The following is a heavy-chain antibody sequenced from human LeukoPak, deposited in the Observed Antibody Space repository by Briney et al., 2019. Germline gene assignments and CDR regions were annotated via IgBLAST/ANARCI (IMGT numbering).Heavy chain of an antibody. J-gene: IGHJ4*02. V-gene: IGHV1-2*02. D-gene: IGHD6-13*01. CDR1: GYTFTGYY. Sequence: ASVKASCKASGYTFTGYYMHWVRQAPGQGLEWMGWINPNSGGTNYAQKFQGRVTMTRDTSISTAYMELSRLRSDDTAVYYCARDLSRSAAGMDYWGQGTLVTVSS. CDR3: ARDLSRSAAGMDY. CDR2: INPNSGGT.